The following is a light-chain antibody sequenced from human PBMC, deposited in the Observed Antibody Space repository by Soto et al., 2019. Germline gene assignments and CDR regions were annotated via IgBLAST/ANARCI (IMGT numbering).Light chain of an antibody. J-gene: IGKJ4*01. V-gene: IGKV1-33*01. CDR2: DAS. Sequence: DIQMTQSPSSLSAYVGDRVTITCQASQDIKNYLNWYQQKSGKAPKLMIYDASDLETGVPSRFSGSGSGTDFTFTINSLQPEDIATYYCQQYENLPLTFGGGTKVDIK. CDR3: QQYENLPLT. CDR1: QDIKNY.